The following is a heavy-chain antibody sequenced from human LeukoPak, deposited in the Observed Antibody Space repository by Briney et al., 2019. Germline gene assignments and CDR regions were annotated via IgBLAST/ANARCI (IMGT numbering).Heavy chain of an antibody. J-gene: IGHJ4*02. D-gene: IGHD5-24*01. CDR3: ARRRWLQEIDY. CDR2: FYYRGNT. Sequence: SETLSLTCSVFGDSINSSRHYWDWIRQPPGKGLEWIGNFYYRGNTYYNPSLKSRVTISVDPSKNQFSLKLTSVTAADTAVYYCARRRWLQEIDYWGQGTLVTVSS. CDR1: GDSINSSRHY. V-gene: IGHV4-39*01.